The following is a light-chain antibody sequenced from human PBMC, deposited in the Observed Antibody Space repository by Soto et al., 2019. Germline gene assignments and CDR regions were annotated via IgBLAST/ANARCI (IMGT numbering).Light chain of an antibody. CDR2: KAS. CDR3: QQYNSYPWT. CDR1: QSIGGW. V-gene: IGKV1-5*03. J-gene: IGKJ1*01. Sequence: DIQMTQSPSTLSASVGDRVTITCRASQSIGGWLAWYQQKPGKAPKLLIYKASSLEGGVPSRFSGSRSATEFILTISSLQPDDFATYYCQQYNSYPWTFGQGTKVDIK.